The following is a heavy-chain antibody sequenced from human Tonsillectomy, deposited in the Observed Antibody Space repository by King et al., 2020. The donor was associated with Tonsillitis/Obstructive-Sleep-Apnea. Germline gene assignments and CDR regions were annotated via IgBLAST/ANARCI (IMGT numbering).Heavy chain of an antibody. Sequence: FTLKESGPVLVKPTETLTLTCTVSGFSLSNARMGVSWIRQPPGKALEWLAHIFSNDEKSYNTSLNSRLTISKDTSKSQVVLTMTNMDPVDTATYYWARIPGYYDGSNWFEPSGEGTPVTASS. CDR1: GFSLSNARMG. V-gene: IGHV2-26*01. CDR2: IFSNDEK. CDR3: ARIPGYYDGSNWFEP. D-gene: IGHD3-22*01. J-gene: IGHJ5*02.